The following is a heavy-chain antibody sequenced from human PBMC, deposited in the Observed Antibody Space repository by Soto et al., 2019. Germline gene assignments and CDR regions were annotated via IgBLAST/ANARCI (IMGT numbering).Heavy chain of an antibody. V-gene: IGHV3-23*01. CDR2: FSGSGAST. D-gene: IGHD6-6*01. Sequence: PGGSLRLSCAASGFTFSTYAMSWVRQAPGKGLEWVSGFSGSGASTYYADSVKGRFTISRDNSNNTLYLQMSSLRAVDTAVYYCAKGSIEYSSSFPDYWGQGTLVTVSS. CDR3: AKGSIEYSSSFPDY. CDR1: GFTFSTYA. J-gene: IGHJ4*02.